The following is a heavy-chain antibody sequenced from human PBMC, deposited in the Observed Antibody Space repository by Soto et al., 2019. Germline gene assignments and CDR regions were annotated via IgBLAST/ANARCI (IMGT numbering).Heavy chain of an antibody. J-gene: IGHJ4*02. CDR2: ISGSGGST. D-gene: IGHD6-13*01. CDR3: ATRGGVDSSWQFDY. Sequence: GGSLRLSCAASGFTFSSYAMSWVRQAPGKGLEWVSAISGSGGSTYYADSVKGRFTISRDNSKNTLYLQMNSLRAEDTAVYYCATRGGVDSSWQFDYWGQGTLVTVSS. V-gene: IGHV3-23*01. CDR1: GFTFSSYA.